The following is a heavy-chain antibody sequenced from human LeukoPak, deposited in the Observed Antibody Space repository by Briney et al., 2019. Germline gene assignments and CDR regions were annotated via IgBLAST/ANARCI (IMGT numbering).Heavy chain of an antibody. D-gene: IGHD6-13*01. Sequence: GVSLRLSCAASGFTFSSYWMHWVRQAPRKGLVWVSRINSDGSSTSYADSVKGRFTISRDNAKNTLYLQMNSLRAEDTAVYYCAREGVWRQQLVDYYYGMDVWGQGTTVTVSS. CDR3: AREGVWRQQLVDYYYGMDV. CDR2: INSDGSST. CDR1: GFTFSSYW. V-gene: IGHV3-74*01. J-gene: IGHJ6*02.